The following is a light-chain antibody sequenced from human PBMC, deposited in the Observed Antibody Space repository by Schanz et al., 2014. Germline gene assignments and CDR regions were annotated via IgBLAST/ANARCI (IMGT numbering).Light chain of an antibody. J-gene: IGKJ1*01. CDR3: QQYGSSPTWT. Sequence: EIVMTQSPATLSLSPGERATLSCRASQSVSSYLAWYQQKPGQAPRLLIYDASNRATGIPARFSGSGSGTDFTLTISSLQSEDFAVYYCQQYGSSPTWTFGQGTKVEIK. V-gene: IGKV3D-15*02. CDR2: DAS. CDR1: QSVSSY.